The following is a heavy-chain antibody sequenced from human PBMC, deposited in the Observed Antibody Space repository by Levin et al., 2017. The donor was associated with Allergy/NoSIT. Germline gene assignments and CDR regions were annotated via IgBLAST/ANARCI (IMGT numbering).Heavy chain of an antibody. CDR2: IKSKTDGGTI. D-gene: IGHD6-13*01. J-gene: IGHJ4*02. CDR3: TTYSSSWYYFDY. CDR1: GFTFSNAW. Sequence: GGSLRLSCAASGFTFSNAWMSWVRQAPGKGLEWVGRIKSKTDGGTIEYAAPVKGRFTISRDDSKNTLSLQMNSLKTEDTAVYYGTTYSSSWYYFDYWGQGTLVTVSS. V-gene: IGHV3-15*01.